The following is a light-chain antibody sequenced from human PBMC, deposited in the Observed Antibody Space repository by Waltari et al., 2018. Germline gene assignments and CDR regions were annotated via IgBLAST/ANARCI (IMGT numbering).Light chain of an antibody. V-gene: IGLV3-1*01. CDR2: QDN. J-gene: IGLJ1*01. CDR3: QAWDSSTGV. CDR1: KLGDKY. Sequence: SYELTQPPSVSVSPGQTASITCSGDKLGDKYACWYQQKPGQSPVLDIYQDNQRPSGIPDRVSGSNSGNTATLTISGTQAMDEADYYCQAWDSSTGVFGTGTKVTVL.